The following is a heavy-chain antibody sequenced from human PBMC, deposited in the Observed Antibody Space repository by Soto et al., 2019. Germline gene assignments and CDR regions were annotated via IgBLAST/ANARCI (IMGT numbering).Heavy chain of an antibody. CDR2: MNPNSGNT. D-gene: IGHD3-22*01. J-gene: IGHJ4*02. Sequence: QVQLVQSGSEVKKPGASVKVSCKASVYTFTSYHINWVRQATGQGLEWMGWMNPNSGNTGYAQNFPGRVTMTRNTSIRTAYREVSCLRSEDTAVYYCAIGLVGYYYYSSGHYAATEFDCWGQGTLVTVSS. CDR3: AIGLVGYYYYSSGHYAATEFDC. CDR1: VYTFTSYH. V-gene: IGHV1-8*01.